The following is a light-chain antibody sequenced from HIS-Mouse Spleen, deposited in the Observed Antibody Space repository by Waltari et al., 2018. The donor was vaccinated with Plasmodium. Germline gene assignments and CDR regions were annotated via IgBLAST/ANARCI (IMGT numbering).Light chain of an antibody. CDR3: YSTDSSGNHRV. J-gene: IGLJ3*02. CDR2: EDS. V-gene: IGLV3-10*01. CDR1: ALPKTY. Sequence: SYELTQPPPVSVSPGQTARITCSGDALPKTYAYWYQQKSGQVPVLVIYEDSKRPSGIPERFSGSSSGTMATLTISGAQVEDEADYYCYSTDSSGNHRVFGGGTKLTVL.